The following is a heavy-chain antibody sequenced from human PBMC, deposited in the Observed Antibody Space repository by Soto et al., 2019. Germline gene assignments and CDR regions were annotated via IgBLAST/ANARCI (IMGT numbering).Heavy chain of an antibody. J-gene: IGHJ5*02. D-gene: IGHD4-17*01. V-gene: IGHV4-59*06. CDR1: GGSISSYY. Sequence: SETLSLTCTVSGGSISSYYWSWIRQHPGKGLEWIGYIYYSGSTYYNPSLKSRVTISVDTSKNQFSLKLSSVTAADTAVYYCASSRGDYGNWFDPWGQGTLVTVSS. CDR2: IYYSGST. CDR3: ASSRGDYGNWFDP.